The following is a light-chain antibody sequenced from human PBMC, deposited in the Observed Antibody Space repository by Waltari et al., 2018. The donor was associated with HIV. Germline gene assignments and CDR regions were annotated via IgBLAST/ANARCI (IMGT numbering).Light chain of an antibody. Sequence: SYELTQPPSVSATPEQTARITCPGETLPTQYAYQYQQKTDQAPVLVIYEASKRPSGIPERFSGSSSGTIATLTISGAQVEDEADYYCYSTDSSGNHRVFGGGTKLTVL. CDR3: YSTDSSGNHRV. CDR2: EAS. V-gene: IGLV3-10*01. CDR1: TLPTQY. J-gene: IGLJ3*02.